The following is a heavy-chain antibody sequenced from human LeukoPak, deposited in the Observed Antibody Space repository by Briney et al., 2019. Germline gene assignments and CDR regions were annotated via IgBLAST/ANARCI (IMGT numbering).Heavy chain of an antibody. J-gene: IGHJ4*02. CDR3: ARGLGGTGDH. Sequence: GGSLRLSCAASGFTFSSYCMHWVRQAPGKGLVWVSRLNSDGSSTIYADSVKGRFTISRDNAKNTLYLQMNSLRAEDTAVYYCARGLGGTGDHWGQGTLVTVSS. CDR2: LNSDGSST. CDR1: GFTFSSYC. D-gene: IGHD3-10*01. V-gene: IGHV3-74*01.